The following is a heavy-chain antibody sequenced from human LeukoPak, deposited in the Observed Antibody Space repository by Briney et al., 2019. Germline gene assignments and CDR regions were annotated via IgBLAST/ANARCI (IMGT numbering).Heavy chain of an antibody. Sequence: SETLSLTCAVSGGSISSSNWWSWVRQPPGKGLEWIGEIYHSGSTNYNPSLKSRVTISVDTSKNQFSLNLSSVTTADTAVYYCARGGGYGSSPAIWGQGTLVTVSS. J-gene: IGHJ4*02. V-gene: IGHV4-4*02. CDR1: GGSISSSNW. D-gene: IGHD6-6*01. CDR3: ARGGGYGSSPAI. CDR2: IYHSGST.